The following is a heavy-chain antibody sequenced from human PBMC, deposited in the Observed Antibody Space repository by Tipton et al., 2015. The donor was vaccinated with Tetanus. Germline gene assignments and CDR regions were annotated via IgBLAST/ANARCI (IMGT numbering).Heavy chain of an antibody. Sequence: SLRLSCAASGFTFSSYAMNWVRQAPGKGLEWVANINRSGGGKYYVDSVKGRFTISRDEAKKSVYLEMSSLTVGDTAVYFCARDRGEDWTNFYYMDVWGKGATVIVSS. CDR3: ARDRGEDWTNFYYMDV. CDR1: GFTFSSYA. J-gene: IGHJ6*03. CDR2: INRSGGGK. V-gene: IGHV3-7*01. D-gene: IGHD3/OR15-3a*01.